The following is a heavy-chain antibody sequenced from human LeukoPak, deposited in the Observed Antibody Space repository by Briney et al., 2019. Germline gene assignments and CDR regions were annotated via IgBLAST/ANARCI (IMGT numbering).Heavy chain of an antibody. CDR3: AREGAARHEFDY. J-gene: IGHJ4*02. V-gene: IGHV4-39*07. Sequence: PSETLSLTCTVSGGSISSSSYYWGWIRQPPGKGLEWIGSIYYSGSTYYNPSLKSRVTISVDTSKNQFSLKLSSVTAADTAVYYCAREGAARHEFDYWGQGTLVTVSS. CDR1: GGSISSSSYY. CDR2: IYYSGST. D-gene: IGHD6-6*01.